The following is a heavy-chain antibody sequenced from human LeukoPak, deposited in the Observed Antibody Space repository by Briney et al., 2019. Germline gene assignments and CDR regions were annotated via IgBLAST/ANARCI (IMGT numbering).Heavy chain of an antibody. CDR2: IRYDGSNK. Sequence: SGGSLRLSCAASGFMFSAYGMHWVRQAPGKGLEWVAFIRYDGSNKYYTDSVKGRFTISRDNSQNTLYLQMNSLRIEDTAVYYCAKGFFDYGDYGYYFDYWGQGTLVTVSS. J-gene: IGHJ4*02. D-gene: IGHD4-17*01. V-gene: IGHV3-30*02. CDR3: AKGFFDYGDYGYYFDY. CDR1: GFMFSAYG.